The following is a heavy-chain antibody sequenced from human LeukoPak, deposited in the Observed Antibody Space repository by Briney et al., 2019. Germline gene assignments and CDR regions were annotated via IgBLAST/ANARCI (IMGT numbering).Heavy chain of an antibody. J-gene: IGHJ3*02. CDR2: ISWNSGRI. D-gene: IGHD2-15*01. CDR1: GFTFDDYS. V-gene: IGHV3-9*01. CDR3: ANEYCYGGSCPGWTFDI. Sequence: GGSLILSCQVAGFTFDDYSMDWVRPAAGRGLEWVSCISWNSGRIGYADSVKGRFTITRDNAKNSLYLQMNSLRADDTALYCCANEYCYGGSCPGWTFDIWGQGTMVTVSS.